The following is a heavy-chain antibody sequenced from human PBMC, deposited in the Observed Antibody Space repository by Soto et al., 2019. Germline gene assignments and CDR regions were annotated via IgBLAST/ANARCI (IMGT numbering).Heavy chain of an antibody. Sequence: QVQLVQSGAEVKKPGASVYVSCKASGYTFSDYYVHWVRQAPGQGLEWMGWINPNVGGTNYARKFQGRVTMTSDTSISTVYMKLTRLSHDDTAIYYCARGGRDVPRIPYDTWGQGTRVTVSS. J-gene: IGHJ5*02. CDR2: INPNVGGT. CDR3: ARGGRDVPRIPYDT. D-gene: IGHD3-16*01. CDR1: GYTFSDYY. V-gene: IGHV1-2*02.